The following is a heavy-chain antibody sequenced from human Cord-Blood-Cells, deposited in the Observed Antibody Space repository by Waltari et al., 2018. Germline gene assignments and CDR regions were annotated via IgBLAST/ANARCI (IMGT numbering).Heavy chain of an antibody. CDR3: ARVSSGLYYFDY. Sequence: QVQLQQWGAGLLKPSETLSLTCAVYGGSFSGYYWSWIRQPPGKGLEWIGESNHSGSTNYNPSLKSRVTISVDTSKNQFSLKLSSVTAADTAVYYCARVSSGLYYFDYWGQGTLVTVSS. V-gene: IGHV4-34*01. CDR1: GGSFSGYY. J-gene: IGHJ4*02. CDR2: SNHSGST. D-gene: IGHD3-10*01.